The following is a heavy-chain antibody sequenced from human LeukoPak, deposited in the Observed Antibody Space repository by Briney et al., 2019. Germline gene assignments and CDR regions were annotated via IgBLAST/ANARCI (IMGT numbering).Heavy chain of an antibody. Sequence: GASVKVSCKASGYTSTSYYMHWVRQAPGQGLDWMGAINPTGDRTTYTQKFQGRVTITRDTSTSTVYMELSSLRSEDTALYYCAREFPGGYFDYWGQGTLLTVSS. CDR1: GYTSTSYY. D-gene: IGHD3-16*01. V-gene: IGHV1-46*01. J-gene: IGHJ4*02. CDR2: INPTGDRT. CDR3: AREFPGGYFDY.